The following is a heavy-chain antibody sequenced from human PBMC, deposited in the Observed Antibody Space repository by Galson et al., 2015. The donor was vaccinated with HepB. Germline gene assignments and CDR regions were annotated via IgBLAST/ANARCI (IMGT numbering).Heavy chain of an antibody. V-gene: IGHV3-7*03. CDR1: EFNFYNYW. J-gene: IGHJ6*02. CDR3: ARRISLVRGIKTRPDYFYGMDV. Sequence: SLRLSCVAHEFNFYNYWMLWAGQAPGKGLEWVAKINPDGSEKYHVASLTARITIFRDNDKNSLYLQMVGLRAEDTAVYYCARRISLVRGIKTRPDYFYGMDVWGQGTTVTVAS. CDR2: INPDGSEK. D-gene: IGHD3-10*01.